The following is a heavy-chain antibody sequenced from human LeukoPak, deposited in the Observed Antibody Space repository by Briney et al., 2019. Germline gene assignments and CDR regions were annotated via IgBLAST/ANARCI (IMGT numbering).Heavy chain of an antibody. Sequence: PSETLSLTCTVSGGSITGSYWSWIRQPPGKGLEWIGYIYYSGSTNYNPSLKSRVTISVDTSKNRFSLKLSSVTAADTAVYYCARGRGGSWYPYYYYGMDVWGQGTTVTVSS. CDR1: GGSITGSY. J-gene: IGHJ6*02. CDR3: ARGRGGSWYPYYYYGMDV. V-gene: IGHV4-59*01. CDR2: IYYSGST. D-gene: IGHD6-13*01.